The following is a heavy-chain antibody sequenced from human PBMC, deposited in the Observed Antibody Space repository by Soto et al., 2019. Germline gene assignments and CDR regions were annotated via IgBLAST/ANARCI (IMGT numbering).Heavy chain of an antibody. J-gene: IGHJ4*02. CDR1: GGTFSNYA. D-gene: IGHD4-17*01. V-gene: IGHV1-69*12. CDR3: ARGPDYEGYFDF. CDR2: IILPFGTA. Sequence: QVQLVQSGAEVKKPGSSVKDSCRASGGTFSNYAVSWVRQAPGQGLEWMGGIILPFGTANYAQKFQGRVTITADESRATTYMEFSSLRFEDTAVYYCARGPDYEGYFDFWGQGTLVTVSS.